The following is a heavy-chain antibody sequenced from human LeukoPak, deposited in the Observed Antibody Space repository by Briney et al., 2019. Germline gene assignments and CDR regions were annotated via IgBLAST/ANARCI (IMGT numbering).Heavy chain of an antibody. Sequence: ASVKVSCKASGYTFTSYDINWVRQATGQGREWMGWMNPNSGNTGYAQKFQGRVTMTRNTSISTAYMELSSLRSEGTAVYYCAVMVRGVTGFDYWGQGTLVTVSS. J-gene: IGHJ4*02. CDR2: MNPNSGNT. V-gene: IGHV1-8*01. CDR1: GYTFTSYD. CDR3: AVMVRGVTGFDY. D-gene: IGHD3-10*01.